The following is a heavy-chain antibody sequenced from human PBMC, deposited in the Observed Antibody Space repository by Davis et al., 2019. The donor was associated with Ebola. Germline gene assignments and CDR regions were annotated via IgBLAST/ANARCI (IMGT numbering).Heavy chain of an antibody. D-gene: IGHD3-3*01. Sequence: ASVKVSCKAFGYTFTSYAISWVRQAPGQGLEWMGWINPNSGGTNYAQKFQGRVTMTRDTSISTAYMELSRLRSDDTAVYYCARVRLRFLEWLFPRDYMDVWGKGTTVTVSS. V-gene: IGHV1-2*02. CDR2: INPNSGGT. J-gene: IGHJ6*03. CDR3: ARVRLRFLEWLFPRDYMDV. CDR1: GYTFTSYA.